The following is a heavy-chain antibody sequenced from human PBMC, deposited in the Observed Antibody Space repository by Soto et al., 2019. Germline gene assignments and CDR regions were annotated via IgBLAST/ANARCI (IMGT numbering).Heavy chain of an antibody. J-gene: IGHJ3*02. V-gene: IGHV1-3*01. CDR3: ARERQLLGDAFDI. CDR1: GYTFTSYA. Sequence: SVKVSCKASGYTFTSYAMHWVRQAPGQRLEWMGWINAGNGNTKYSQKFQGRVTITRDTSASTAYMELSSLRSEDTAVYYCARERQLLGDAFDIWGQGTMVTVSS. D-gene: IGHD2-8*02. CDR2: INAGNGNT.